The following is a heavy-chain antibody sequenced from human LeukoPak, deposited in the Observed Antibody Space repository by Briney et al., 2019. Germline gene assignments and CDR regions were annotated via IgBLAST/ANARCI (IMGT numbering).Heavy chain of an antibody. CDR2: IYYSGST. Sequence: SETLSLTCTVSGGSISSYYWSWIRQPPGKGLEWIGYIYYSGSTTYNPSLKSRVTISVDTSKNQFSLKLSSVTAADTAVYYCARSGGSVAMVRGVIDGWFDPWGQGTLVTVSS. CDR1: GGSISSYY. CDR3: ARSGGSVAMVRGVIDGWFDP. D-gene: IGHD3-10*01. V-gene: IGHV4-59*01. J-gene: IGHJ5*02.